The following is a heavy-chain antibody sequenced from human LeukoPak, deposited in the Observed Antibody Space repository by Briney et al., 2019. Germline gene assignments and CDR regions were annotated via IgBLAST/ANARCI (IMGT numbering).Heavy chain of an antibody. V-gene: IGHV4-34*01. D-gene: IGHD3-16*02. CDR1: GGSFSAYY. J-gene: IGHJ4*02. CDR3: ARRSYYDYVWGSYRRGYFDY. CDR2: INLSGST. Sequence: PSETLSLTCAVYGGSFSAYYWRWIRQPPGKGLEWIGEINLSGSTNYNPSLKSRVTISVDTSKNQFSLKLSSVTAAGTAVYYCARRSYYDYVWGSYRRGYFDYWGEGTLVTVSS.